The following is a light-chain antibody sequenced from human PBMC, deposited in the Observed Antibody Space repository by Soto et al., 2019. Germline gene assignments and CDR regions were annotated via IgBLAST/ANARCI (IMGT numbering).Light chain of an antibody. V-gene: IGKV3-20*01. CDR1: QVVVTAY. J-gene: IGKJ3*01. CDR3: LLFRGSPT. CDR2: GAS. Sequence: EIVLTQSPGTLSLSPGERATLSCRASQVVVTAYLHWYQHQPGKAPRLLISGASTRASGIPDRCSGSGVGTDFSLTINRLEHEDCAVYYCLLFRGSPTFGPGSRVHIK.